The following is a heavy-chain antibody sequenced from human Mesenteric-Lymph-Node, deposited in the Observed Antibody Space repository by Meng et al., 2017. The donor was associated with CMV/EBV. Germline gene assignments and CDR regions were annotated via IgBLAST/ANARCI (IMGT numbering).Heavy chain of an antibody. CDR3: ARRIRGYYFDY. CDR2: IYYSGST. J-gene: IGHJ4*02. D-gene: IGHD1-14*01. Sequence: GSLRLSCTVSGGSISSSSYYWGWIRQPPGKGLEWIGSIYYSGSTYYNPSLKSRVTISVDTSKNQFSLKLSSVTAADTAVYYCARRIRGYYFDYWGQGTLVTVSS. CDR1: GGSISSSSYY. V-gene: IGHV4-39*01.